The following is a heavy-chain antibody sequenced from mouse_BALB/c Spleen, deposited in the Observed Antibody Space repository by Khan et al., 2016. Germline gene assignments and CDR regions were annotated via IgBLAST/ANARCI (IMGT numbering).Heavy chain of an antibody. CDR2: INSNGGST. CDR1: GFTFSSYG. D-gene: IGHD2-1*01. Sequence: EVKLEESGGGLVQPGGSLKLSCAASGFTFSSYGMSWVRQTPDKRLELVATINSNGGSTYYPDSVKGRFTISRDNAKNTLYLQMSSLKSEDTAMYYCERVYYGNFDYWGQGTTLTVSS. CDR3: ERVYYGNFDY. J-gene: IGHJ2*01. V-gene: IGHV5-6-3*01.